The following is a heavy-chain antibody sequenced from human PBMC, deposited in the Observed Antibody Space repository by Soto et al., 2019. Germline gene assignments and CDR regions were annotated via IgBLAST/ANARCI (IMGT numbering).Heavy chain of an antibody. CDR3: ARVTTFFDLLTSSYTLNYFDY. CDR2: IYAGGNT. D-gene: IGHD3-9*01. J-gene: IGHJ4*02. CDR1: GFSVTSNY. V-gene: IGHV3-53*01. Sequence: VQLVESGGTLVQPGGSLRLSCTASGFSVTSNYMTWVRQAPGKGLECVSVIYAGGNTYYADSVKGRFTISSDKSKNTLYLQMDNLRAEDTAVYYCARVTTFFDLLTSSYTLNYFDYWGQGTRVTVSS.